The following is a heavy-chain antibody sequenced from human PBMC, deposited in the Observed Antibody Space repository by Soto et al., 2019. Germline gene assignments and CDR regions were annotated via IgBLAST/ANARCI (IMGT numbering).Heavy chain of an antibody. CDR3: ARGKGHTAMANWFDP. Sequence: QVQLVQSGAEVKKPGASVKVSCKASGYTFTSYDINWVRQATGQGLEWVGWMNPDSGNTVYAQKFQGRVTMTRNTSXXTTYMELSSLRAEDTAVYYCARGKGHTAMANWFDPWGQGTLVTVSS. V-gene: IGHV1-8*01. D-gene: IGHD5-18*01. CDR2: MNPDSGNT. J-gene: IGHJ5*02. CDR1: GYTFTSYD.